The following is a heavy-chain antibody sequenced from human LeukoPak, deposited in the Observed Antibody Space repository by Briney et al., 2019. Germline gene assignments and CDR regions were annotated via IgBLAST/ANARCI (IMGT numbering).Heavy chain of an antibody. CDR3: AKDLGDVLLMSAGSPFHS. V-gene: IGHV3-23*01. D-gene: IGHD3-16*01. J-gene: IGHJ4*02. Sequence: PGGSLRLSCEASGFTFSGYATTCVRQAPAKRLEWVSLISGSGTSSFFSDFVKGRFFISRDNFKNTVHLQMNNLRAEDTAVYYCAKDLGDVLLMSAGSPFHSGGQGTLVTVSS. CDR1: GFTFSGYA. CDR2: ISGSGTSS.